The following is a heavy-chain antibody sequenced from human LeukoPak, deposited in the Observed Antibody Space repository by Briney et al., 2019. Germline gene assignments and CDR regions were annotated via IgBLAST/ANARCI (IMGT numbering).Heavy chain of an antibody. Sequence: GGSLRLSCAASGFTFSSYSMNWVRQAPGKGLEWVSSISTSSSYIYYADSMKGRFTISRDNAKNSLYLQMNSLRAEDTAVYYCAKDLDILTGLYYYYAMDVWGQGTTVTVSS. CDR3: AKDLDILTGLYYYYAMDV. J-gene: IGHJ6*02. D-gene: IGHD3-9*01. CDR2: ISTSSSYI. CDR1: GFTFSSYS. V-gene: IGHV3-21*04.